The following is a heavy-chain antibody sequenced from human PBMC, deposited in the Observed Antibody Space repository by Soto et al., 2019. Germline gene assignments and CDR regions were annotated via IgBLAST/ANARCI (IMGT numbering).Heavy chain of an antibody. Sequence: QVQLVESGGGVVQPGRSLRLSCAASGFTFSSYGMHWVRQAPGKGLEWVAVISYDGSNKYYADSVKGRFTISRDNSKDTLYLQMNGLRAEDAAVYYCAKNLGGWGGWGQGTLVTVSS. J-gene: IGHJ4*02. CDR2: ISYDGSNK. D-gene: IGHD1-26*01. CDR1: GFTFSSYG. CDR3: AKNLGGWGG. V-gene: IGHV3-30*18.